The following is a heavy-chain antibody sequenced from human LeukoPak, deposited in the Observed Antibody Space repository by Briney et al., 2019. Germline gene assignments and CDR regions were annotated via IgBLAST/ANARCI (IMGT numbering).Heavy chain of an antibody. V-gene: IGHV4-30-4*01. J-gene: IGHJ4*02. CDR1: GSSISSGDYY. CDR2: IYSSGST. CDR3: ARSKYYYDSSGYYYLQQVFDY. Sequence: PSQTLSLTCTVSGSSISSGDYYWSWIRQPPGKGLEWIGYIYSSGSTYYNPSLKSRVTISVDTSKNQFSLKLSSVTAADTAVYYCARSKYYYDSSGYYYLQQVFDYWGQGTLVTVSS. D-gene: IGHD3-22*01.